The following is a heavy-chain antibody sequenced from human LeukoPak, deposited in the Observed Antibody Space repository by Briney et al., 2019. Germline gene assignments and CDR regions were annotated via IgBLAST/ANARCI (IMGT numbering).Heavy chain of an antibody. V-gene: IGHV3-23*01. CDR2: ISGSGGST. D-gene: IGHD4-17*01. CDR3: AKRLFYGDFFDY. J-gene: IGHJ4*02. CDR1: GFTFSSYA. Sequence: GGSLRLSCAASGFTFSSYAMSWVRQAPGKGLEWVSAISGSGGSTYYADSVKGRFTISRDSSKNTLYLQMNSLRAEDTAVYYCAKRLFYGDFFDYWGQGTLVTVSS.